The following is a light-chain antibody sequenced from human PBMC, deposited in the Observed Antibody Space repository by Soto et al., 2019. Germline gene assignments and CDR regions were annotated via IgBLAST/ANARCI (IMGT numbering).Light chain of an antibody. Sequence: QSVLTQPPSVSGAPGQGVTISCTGTSSNIGAGYDVHWYQQLPGTAPKLLIYGNSNRPSGVPDRFSGSKSGTSASLAITGLQAEDEADYYCQSYDSSLRRVVFGGGTKLTVL. CDR2: GNS. CDR3: QSYDSSLRRVV. CDR1: SSNIGAGYD. V-gene: IGLV1-40*01. J-gene: IGLJ2*01.